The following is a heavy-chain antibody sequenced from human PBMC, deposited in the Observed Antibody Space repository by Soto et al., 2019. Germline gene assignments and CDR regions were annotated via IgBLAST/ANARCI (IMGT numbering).Heavy chain of an antibody. J-gene: IGHJ5*02. CDR3: ARHTLVREIKDICWFDP. V-gene: IGHV4-39*01. Sequence: SETLSLTCSVSGGSISSSSYYWGWIRQPPGEGLEWIGSIYRSGYTYDNPSLKSRVAISVDTSTNQFSLKLSSVTAADTAIYYCARHTLVREIKDICWFDPWGHGTLVTVSS. CDR2: IYRSGYT. CDR1: GGSISSSSYY. D-gene: IGHD3-10*01.